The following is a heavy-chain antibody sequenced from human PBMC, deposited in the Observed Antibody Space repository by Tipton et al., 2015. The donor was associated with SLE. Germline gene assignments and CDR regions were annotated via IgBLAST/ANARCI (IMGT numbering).Heavy chain of an antibody. CDR1: GGSISSSSYY. V-gene: IGHV4-39*07. CDR2: IYHSGST. Sequence: TLSLTCTVSGGSISSSSYYWGWIRQPPGKGLEWIGYIYHSGSTYYNPSLKSRVTISVDRSKNQFSLKLSSVTAADTAVYYCARGGAITMGQGEVDYWGQGTLVTVSS. D-gene: IGHD3-10*01. CDR3: ARGGAITMGQGEVDY. J-gene: IGHJ4*02.